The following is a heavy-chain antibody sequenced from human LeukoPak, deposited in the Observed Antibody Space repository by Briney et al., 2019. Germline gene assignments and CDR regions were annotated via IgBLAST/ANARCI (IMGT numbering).Heavy chain of an antibody. CDR3: ATQRGIAAAGTMDV. CDR1: GGTFSSYA. CDR2: IIPIFGTA. D-gene: IGHD6-13*01. V-gene: IGHV1-69*05. J-gene: IGHJ6*04. Sequence: ASVKVSCKASGGTFSSYAISWVRQAPGQGLEWMGGIIPIFGTANYAQKFQGRVTITTDESTSTAYMELSSLRSEDTAVYYCATQRGIAAAGTMDVWGKGTTVTVSS.